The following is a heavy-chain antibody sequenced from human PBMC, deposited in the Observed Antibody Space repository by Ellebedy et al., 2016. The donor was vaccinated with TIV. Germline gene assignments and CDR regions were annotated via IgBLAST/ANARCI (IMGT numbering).Heavy chain of an antibody. J-gene: IGHJ5*02. CDR2: ISGSGGST. V-gene: IGHV3-23*01. CDR3: AKDRGREVIQLWLRGAGRGFDP. Sequence: PGGSLRLSCAASGFTFSSYAMSWVRQAPGKGLEWVSAISGSGGSTYYADSVKGRFTISRDNSKNTLYLQMNSLRAEDTAVYYCAKDRGREVIQLWLRGAGRGFDPWGQGTLVTVSS. D-gene: IGHD5-18*01. CDR1: GFTFSSYA.